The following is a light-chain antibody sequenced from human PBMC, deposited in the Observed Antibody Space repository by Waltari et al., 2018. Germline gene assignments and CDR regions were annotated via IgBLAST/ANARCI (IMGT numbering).Light chain of an antibody. CDR1: QTISTY. V-gene: IGKV1-39*01. Sequence: DIQMTQSPSSLSASVGDRVTITCRASQTISTYLNWYQQKPGKAPKLLIYTASSLQSGVPSRFSGSRSGTDFTLTISSLQPEDFATYYCQQSYSTPPYTIGQGTKLEI. CDR3: QQSYSTPPYT. CDR2: TAS. J-gene: IGKJ2*01.